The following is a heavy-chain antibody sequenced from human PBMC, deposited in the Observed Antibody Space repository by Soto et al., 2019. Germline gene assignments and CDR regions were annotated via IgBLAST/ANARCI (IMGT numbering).Heavy chain of an antibody. CDR2: ISAYNGNT. D-gene: IGHD2-2*01. Sequence: ASVTVSCQASGYTFTSYGISWVRQAPGQGLEWMGWISAYNGNTNYAQKLQGRVTMTTDTSTSTAYMELRSLRSDDTAVYYCARDLIEAAMVPAATPFDYWGQGTLVTVSS. CDR3: ARDLIEAAMVPAATPFDY. V-gene: IGHV1-18*01. J-gene: IGHJ4*02. CDR1: GYTFTSYG.